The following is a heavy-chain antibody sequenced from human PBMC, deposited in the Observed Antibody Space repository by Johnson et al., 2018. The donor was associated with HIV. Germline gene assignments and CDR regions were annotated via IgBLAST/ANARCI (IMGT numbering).Heavy chain of an antibody. CDR3: AKDIGVTTPWDAFDI. J-gene: IGHJ3*02. V-gene: IGHV3-20*04. Sequence: EQLVESGGGLVKPGGSLRLSCAASGFIFDDYGMSWVRQAPGKGLEWVSGINWNGGSTGYADSVKGRFTISRDNAKNSLYLQMNSLRAEDTALYYCAKDIGVTTPWDAFDIWGQGTMVTVSS. CDR2: INWNGGST. D-gene: IGHD4-17*01. CDR1: GFIFDDYG.